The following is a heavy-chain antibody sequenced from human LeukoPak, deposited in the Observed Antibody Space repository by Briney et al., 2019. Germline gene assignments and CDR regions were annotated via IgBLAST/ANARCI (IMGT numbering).Heavy chain of an antibody. J-gene: IGHJ5*02. CDR3: AREGYSETFFNWFDP. CDR2: ISHSGSN. Sequence: PSETLSLTCTVSGGSISSYYWSWIRQPPGKGLEWIGYISHSGSNSYNPSLKSRVTISLDTSKNQFSLKLSSVTAADTAVYYCAREGYSETFFNWFDPWGQGTLVTAST. V-gene: IGHV4-59*01. CDR1: GGSISSYY. D-gene: IGHD1-26*01.